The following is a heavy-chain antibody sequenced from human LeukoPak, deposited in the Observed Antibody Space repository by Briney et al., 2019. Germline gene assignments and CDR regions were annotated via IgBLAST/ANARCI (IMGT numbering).Heavy chain of an antibody. CDR1: GFTFSSYG. V-gene: IGHV3-33*08. J-gene: IGHJ4*01. CDR2: IWYDGSNK. D-gene: IGHD1-26*01. Sequence: PGGSLRLSCSASGFTFSSYGMHWVRQAPGKGLEWVAVIWYDGSNKYYADSVKGRFTISRDNSKNTLYLQMNSLRVEDTAVYYCARTARPSTLSGSYYSLDYWGQEPWSPSPQ. CDR3: ARTARPSTLSGSYYSLDY.